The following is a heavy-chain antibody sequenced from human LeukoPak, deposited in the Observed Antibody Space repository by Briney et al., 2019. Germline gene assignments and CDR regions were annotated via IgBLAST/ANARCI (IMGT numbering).Heavy chain of an antibody. CDR1: GGSFSGYY. CDR3: ARDLAAAGRGTDY. CDR2: INHSGST. J-gene: IGHJ4*02. Sequence: LSETLSLTCAVYGGSFSGYYWSWIRQPPGKGLEWIGEINHSGSTNYNPSLKSRVTISVDTSKNQFSLKLSSVTAADTAVYYCARDLAAAGRGTDYWGQGTLVTVSS. D-gene: IGHD6-13*01. V-gene: IGHV4-34*01.